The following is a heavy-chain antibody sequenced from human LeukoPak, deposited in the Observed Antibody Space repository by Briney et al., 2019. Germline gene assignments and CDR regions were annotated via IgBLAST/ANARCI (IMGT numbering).Heavy chain of an antibody. Sequence: CXASGFTFSSYAMHWVRQAPGKGLEWVAVISYDGSHKKYADSVKGRFTISRDNSKNTLYLQMNSLRAEDTAVYYXAKVETAMLIDYWGQGTLVTVSS. J-gene: IGHJ4*02. V-gene: IGHV3-30*04. CDR2: ISYDGSHK. D-gene: IGHD5-18*01. CDR3: AKVETAMLIDY. CDR1: GFTFSSYA.